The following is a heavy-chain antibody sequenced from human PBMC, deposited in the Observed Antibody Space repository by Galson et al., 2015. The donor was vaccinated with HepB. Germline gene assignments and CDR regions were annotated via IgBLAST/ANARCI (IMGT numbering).Heavy chain of an antibody. Sequence: SLRLSCAASGFPFSSYSMNWVRLAPGKGLEWVSSISSSTSYIYYADSVKGRFTISRDNAKNSLYLQMNSLRAEDTAVYYCAGPLWLGEFGVHGLDGMDVWGQGTTVTVSS. J-gene: IGHJ6*02. CDR3: AGPLWLGEFGVHGLDGMDV. CDR2: ISSSTSYI. CDR1: GFPFSSYS. V-gene: IGHV3-21*01. D-gene: IGHD3-10*01.